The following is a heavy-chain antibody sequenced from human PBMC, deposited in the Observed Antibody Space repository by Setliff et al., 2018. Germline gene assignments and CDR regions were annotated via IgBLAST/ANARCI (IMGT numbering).Heavy chain of an antibody. CDR1: GFTFSDYY. J-gene: IGHJ3*02. CDR3: ARDSVLRYFDWLLYTPDAFDI. V-gene: IGHV3-11*04. CDR2: ISSSGSTI. Sequence: PGGSLRLSCAASGFTFSDYYMSWIRQAPGKGLEWVSYISSSGSTIYYADSAKGRFTISRDNAKNSLYLQMNSLRAEDTAVYYCARDSVLRYFDWLLYTPDAFDIWGQGTMVTVSS. D-gene: IGHD3-9*01.